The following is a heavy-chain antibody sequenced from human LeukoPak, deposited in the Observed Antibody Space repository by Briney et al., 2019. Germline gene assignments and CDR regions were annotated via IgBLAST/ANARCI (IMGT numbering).Heavy chain of an antibody. D-gene: IGHD1-1*01. CDR2: VSGRGSST. CDR3: AKYTTPYYFDY. J-gene: IGHJ4*02. Sequence: TGGSLRLSCEGSGFTFNNYVMNWVRQAPGKGLEWVSGVSGRGSSTYYADSVKGRFTISRDNSLNTVYLQMKSLRAEDTAIYFCAKYTTPYYFDYWGQGILVTVSS. V-gene: IGHV3-23*01. CDR1: GFTFNNYV.